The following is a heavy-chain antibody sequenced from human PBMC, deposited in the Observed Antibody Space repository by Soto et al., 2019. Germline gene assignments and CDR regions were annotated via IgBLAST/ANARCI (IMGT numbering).Heavy chain of an antibody. V-gene: IGHV1-24*01. CDR2: FDPEDGET. D-gene: IGHD3-9*01. CDR1: LYTITELS. Sequence: SVKVSFKVSLYTITELSMHWVRQAPGKGLEWMGGFDPEDGETIYAQKFQGRFTMTEDTSTDTAYMEMSSLRSEDTAVYYCATPILTGPYGNWFDPWGQGTLVTVSS. J-gene: IGHJ5*02. CDR3: ATPILTGPYGNWFDP.